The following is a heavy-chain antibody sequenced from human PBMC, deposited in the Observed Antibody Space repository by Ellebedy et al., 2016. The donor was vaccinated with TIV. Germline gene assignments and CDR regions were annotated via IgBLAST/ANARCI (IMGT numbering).Heavy chain of an antibody. D-gene: IGHD3-3*01. J-gene: IGHJ4*02. CDR1: GYTFSSSK. CDR3: ARGLSRRWMEGFY. CDR2: INAGNGNT. Sequence: AASVKVSCKASGYTFSSSKMHWVRQAPGQRLEWLGWINAGNGNTKHSQKFQGRVTITRDTSASTDYMELSSLRSEDTAVYYCARGLSRRWMEGFYWGQGTLVTVSS. V-gene: IGHV1-3*01.